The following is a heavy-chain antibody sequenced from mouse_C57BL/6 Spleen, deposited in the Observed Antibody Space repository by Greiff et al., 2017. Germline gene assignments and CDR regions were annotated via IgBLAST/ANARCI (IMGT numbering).Heavy chain of an antibody. CDR1: GYTFTSYW. CDR2: IDPNSGGT. CDR3: ARWGDGYRYYAMDY. J-gene: IGHJ4*01. V-gene: IGHV1-72*01. Sequence: QVQLQQPGAELVKPGASVKLSCKASGYTFTSYWMHWVKQRPGRGLERIGRIDPNSGGTKYNEKFKSKATLTVDKPSSTAYMQLSSLTSEDSAVYYCARWGDGYRYYAMDYWGQGTSVTVSS. D-gene: IGHD2-3*01.